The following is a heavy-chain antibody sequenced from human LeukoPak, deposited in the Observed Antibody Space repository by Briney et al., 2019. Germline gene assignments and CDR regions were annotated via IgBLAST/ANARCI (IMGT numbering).Heavy chain of an antibody. CDR1: GGSISSYY. J-gene: IGHJ4*02. CDR2: IYYSGST. D-gene: IGHD5-12*01. CDR3: ARESGYIVDY. V-gene: IGHV4-59*12. Sequence: PSETLSLTCAVYGGSISSYYWSWIRQPPGKGLEWIGYIYYSGSTNYNPSLKSRVTVSVDTSKNQFSLKLSSVTAADTAVYYCARESGYIVDYWGQGTLVTVSS.